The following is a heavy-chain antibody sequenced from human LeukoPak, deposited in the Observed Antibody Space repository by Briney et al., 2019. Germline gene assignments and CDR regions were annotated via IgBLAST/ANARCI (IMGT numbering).Heavy chain of an antibody. J-gene: IGHJ3*02. CDR2: ISYSGST. CDR1: GGSISSYY. D-gene: IGHD2-15*01. CDR3: ARQFCSGGSCYGDDASDI. V-gene: IGHV4-59*01. Sequence: SETLSLTCTVSGGSISSYYWSWIRQPPGRGLEWIGYISYSGSTKYNPSLKSRVTTSVDTSKKQFSLMLNSVTAADTAVYYCARQFCSGGSCYGDDASDIWGQGTMVTVSS.